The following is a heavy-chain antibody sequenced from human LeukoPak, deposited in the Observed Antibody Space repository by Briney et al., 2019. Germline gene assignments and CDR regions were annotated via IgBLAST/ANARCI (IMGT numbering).Heavy chain of an antibody. Sequence: SETLSLPCTVSGGSISSYYWSWIRQPPGRGLEWIGYIYYSGSTNYNPSLKSRVTISVDTSKNQFSLKLSSVTAADTALYYCARAGTTVTTYDYWGQGTLVTVSS. CDR2: IYYSGST. CDR3: ARAGTTVTTYDY. D-gene: IGHD4-17*01. J-gene: IGHJ4*02. V-gene: IGHV4-59*01. CDR1: GGSISSYY.